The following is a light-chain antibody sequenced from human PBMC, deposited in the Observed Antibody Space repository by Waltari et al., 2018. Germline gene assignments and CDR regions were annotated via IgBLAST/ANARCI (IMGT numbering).Light chain of an antibody. V-gene: IGLV2-14*01. Sequence: QSALTQPASVSGSPGQSITISCTGSSSDVGGYNYVSWYQQHPDRAPKLLIYEVGSRPSGVSDRFSDSKSGNTASLTISGLQAEDEADYYCSSYTSSITYVFGVGTKVTVL. J-gene: IGLJ1*01. CDR1: SSDVGGYNY. CDR3: SSYTSSITYV. CDR2: EVG.